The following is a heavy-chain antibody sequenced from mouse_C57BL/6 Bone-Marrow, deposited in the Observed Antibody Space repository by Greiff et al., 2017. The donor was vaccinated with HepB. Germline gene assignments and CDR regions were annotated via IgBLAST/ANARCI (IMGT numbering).Heavy chain of an antibody. Sequence: EVNVVESGGGLVQPGGSLKLSCAASGFTFSDYYMSWVRQTPEKRLEWVAYISNGGGSTYYPDTVKGRFTISRDNAKNTLYLQMSRLKSEDTAMYYCARHHYFVFDYWGQGTTLTVSS. D-gene: IGHD1-2*01. CDR3: ARHHYFVFDY. CDR1: GFTFSDYY. V-gene: IGHV5-12*01. CDR2: ISNGGGST. J-gene: IGHJ2*01.